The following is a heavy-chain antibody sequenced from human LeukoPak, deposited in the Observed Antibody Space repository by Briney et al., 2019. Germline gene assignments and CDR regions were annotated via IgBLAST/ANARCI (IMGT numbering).Heavy chain of an antibody. CDR1: GYTFTNYG. D-gene: IGHD1-14*01. CDR2: ISVFYGHT. CDR3: ARDAPDDAFDI. Sequence: ASVKVSCKASGYTFTNYGISWVRQAPGQGLEWMGWISVFYGHTNYSENLQGRVTMTTDTSTSTAYMELRSLRSDDTAVYYCARDAPDDAFDIWGQGTMVTVSS. V-gene: IGHV1-18*01. J-gene: IGHJ3*02.